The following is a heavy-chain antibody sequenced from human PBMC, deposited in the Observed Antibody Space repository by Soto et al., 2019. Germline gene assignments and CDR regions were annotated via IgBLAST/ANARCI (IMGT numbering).Heavy chain of an antibody. J-gene: IGHJ5*02. Sequence: ASVKVSCKASGYTFTSYDINWVRQATGQGLEWMGWMNPNSGNTGYAQKFQGRVTMTRNTSISTAYMELSSLRSEDTAVYYCARRDYYILTGTNWFDPWGQGTLVTVSS. CDR1: GYTFTSYD. V-gene: IGHV1-8*01. CDR3: ARRDYYILTGTNWFDP. CDR2: MNPNSGNT. D-gene: IGHD3-9*01.